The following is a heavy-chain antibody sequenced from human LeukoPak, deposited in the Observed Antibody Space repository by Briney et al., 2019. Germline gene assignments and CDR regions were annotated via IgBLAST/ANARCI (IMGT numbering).Heavy chain of an antibody. D-gene: IGHD1-26*01. CDR1: GFTFSSYE. J-gene: IGHJ1*01. CDR3: ARGPYSGSYAEYFQH. Sequence: PGGSLRLSCAASGFTFSSYEMNWVRQAPGKGLEWVSYISSSGSTIYYADSVKGRFTISRDNAKNSLYLQMNSLRADDTAVYYCARGPYSGSYAEYFQHWGQGTLVTVSS. V-gene: IGHV3-48*03. CDR2: ISSSGSTI.